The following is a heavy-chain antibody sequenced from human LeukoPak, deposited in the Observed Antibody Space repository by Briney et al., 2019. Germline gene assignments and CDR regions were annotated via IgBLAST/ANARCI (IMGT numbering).Heavy chain of an antibody. CDR2: ISGSGGST. CDR3: AKRRTRIAVGPNNWFDP. J-gene: IGHJ5*02. V-gene: IGHV3-23*01. D-gene: IGHD6-19*01. Sequence: GGSRRLSCAACGFTFSSYAMSWVREAPGKGLEWVSAISGSGGSTYYADSVKGRFTISRDNSKNTLYLQMNSLRAEDTAVYYCAKRRTRIAVGPNNWFDPWGQGTLVTVSS. CDR1: GFTFSSYA.